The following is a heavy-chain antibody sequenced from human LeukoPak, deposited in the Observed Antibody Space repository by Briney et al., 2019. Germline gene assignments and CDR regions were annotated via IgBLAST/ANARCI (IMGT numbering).Heavy chain of an antibody. CDR3: ARGVSTHGDFDY. D-gene: IGHD2-2*01. V-gene: IGHV4-4*07. Sequence: TASETLSLTCTVSGGSISSYYWSWIRQPAGKGLEWIGRIYTSGSTNYNPSLKSRVTMSVDTSKNQFSPKLSSVTAADTAVYYCARGVSTHGDFDYWGQGTLVTVSS. J-gene: IGHJ4*02. CDR1: GGSISSYY. CDR2: IYTSGST.